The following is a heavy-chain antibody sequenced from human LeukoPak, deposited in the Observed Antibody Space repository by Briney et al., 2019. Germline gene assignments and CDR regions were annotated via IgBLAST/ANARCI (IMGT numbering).Heavy chain of an antibody. V-gene: IGHV3-7*01. CDR1: GFTFSHYY. J-gene: IGHJ3*02. CDR2: IKQDGSEQ. D-gene: IGHD2-2*01. Sequence: PGGSLRLSCAASGFTFSHYYMSWVRRAPGKGLEWVANIKQDGSEQFYLDSVKGRFTISRDNAKNALYLQMHSLRVEDMAVYYCARELGYWSSTSCYVGAFDIWGQGTMVTVSS. CDR3: ARELGYWSSTSCYVGAFDI.